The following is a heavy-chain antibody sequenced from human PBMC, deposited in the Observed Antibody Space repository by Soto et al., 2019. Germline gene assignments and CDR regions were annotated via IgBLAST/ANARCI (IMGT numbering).Heavy chain of an antibody. CDR3: VKDYNLYYDYVWGSYRTDDAFDI. J-gene: IGHJ3*02. CDR2: ISSNGGST. CDR1: GFTFSSYA. Sequence: PGGSLRLSCSASGFTFSSYAMHWVRQAPGKGLEYVSAISSNGGSTYYADSVKGRFTISRDNSKNTLYLQMSSLRAEDTAVYYCVKDYNLYYDYVWGSYRTDDAFDIWGQGTMVTVSS. V-gene: IGHV3-64D*06. D-gene: IGHD3-16*02.